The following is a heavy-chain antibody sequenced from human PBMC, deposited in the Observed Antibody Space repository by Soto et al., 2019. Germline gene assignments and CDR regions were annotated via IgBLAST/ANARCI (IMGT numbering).Heavy chain of an antibody. CDR3: ARDYFSGSYYEREALGYYYGMDV. CDR2: IYSGGST. J-gene: IGHJ6*02. CDR1: GFTVSSNY. V-gene: IGHV3-53*01. D-gene: IGHD1-26*01. Sequence: EVQLVESGGGLIQPGGSLRLSCAASGFTVSSNYMSWVRQAPGKGLEWVSVIYSGGSTYYADSVKGRFTISRDNSKNALYLEMNGLGADDTAVYYWARDYFSGSYYEREALGYYYGMDVWGQGTTVTVSS.